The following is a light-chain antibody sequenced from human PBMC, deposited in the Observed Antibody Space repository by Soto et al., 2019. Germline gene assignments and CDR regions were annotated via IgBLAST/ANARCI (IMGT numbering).Light chain of an antibody. Sequence: QSALTQAASVSGSPGQSITISCTGTSSDVGGYNYVSWYQQHPGKAPKLMIYDVTNRPSGVSNRFSASKSGNTASLTISGLQAEDEADYYCSSYTSSNTLVFGGGTKLTVL. J-gene: IGLJ2*01. CDR3: SSYTSSNTLV. CDR2: DVT. CDR1: SSDVGGYNY. V-gene: IGLV2-14*01.